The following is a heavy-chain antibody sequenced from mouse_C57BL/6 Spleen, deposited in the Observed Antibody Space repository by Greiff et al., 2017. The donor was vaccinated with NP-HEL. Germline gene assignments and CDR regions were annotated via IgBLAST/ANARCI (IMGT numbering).Heavy chain of an antibody. J-gene: IGHJ2*01. V-gene: IGHV1-18*01. CDR3: ARSAGYYPKYFDY. D-gene: IGHD2-3*01. CDR1: GYTFTDYN. Sequence: VQLQQSGPEPVKPGASVKIPCKASGYTFTDYNMDWVKQSHGKSLEWIGDINPNNGGTIYNQKFKGKATLTVDKSSSAAYMELRSLTSEDTAVYYCARSAGYYPKYFDYWGKGTTLTVSS. CDR2: INPNNGGT.